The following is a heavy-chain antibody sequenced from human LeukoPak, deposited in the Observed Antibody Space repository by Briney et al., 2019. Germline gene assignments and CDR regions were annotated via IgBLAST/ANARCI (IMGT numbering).Heavy chain of an antibody. Sequence: PGGSLRLSCVASGFTFSNAWMTWVRQAPGKGLEWVANIRADGDEKYYVDSVEGRFTISRDNAKKSLYLQMNSLRAEDTAVYYCVRSYDRWGQGTLVTVSS. CDR1: GFTFSNAW. J-gene: IGHJ4*02. CDR3: VRSYDR. D-gene: IGHD3-16*01. V-gene: IGHV3-7*01. CDR2: IRADGDEK.